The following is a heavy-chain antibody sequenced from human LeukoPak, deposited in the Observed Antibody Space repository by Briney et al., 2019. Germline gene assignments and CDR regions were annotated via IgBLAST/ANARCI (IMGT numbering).Heavy chain of an antibody. CDR3: AKNVGPRDYYDSSGYYTPGAFDI. V-gene: IGHV1-18*01. J-gene: IGHJ3*02. CDR2: ISAYNGNT. Sequence: ASVKVSCKASGYTFTSYGISWVRQAPGQGLEWMGWISAYNGNTNYAQKLQGRVTMTTDTSTSTAYMELRSLRSDDTAVYYCAKNVGPRDYYDSSGYYTPGAFDIGGKGTMVTVSS. D-gene: IGHD3-22*01. CDR1: GYTFTSYG.